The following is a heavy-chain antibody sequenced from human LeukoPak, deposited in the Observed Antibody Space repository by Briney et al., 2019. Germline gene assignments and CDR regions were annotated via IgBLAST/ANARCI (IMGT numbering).Heavy chain of an antibody. J-gene: IGHJ4*02. CDR3: ARKTRAAAYDY. Sequence: GGSLRLSCATSGLTVSMNYMTWARQAPGKGLEWVSVIYNSDATKYADSVKGRFTISRDNSENTLYLQMGSLRAEDMAVYYCARKTRAAAYDYWGQGTLVTVSS. CDR1: GLTVSMNY. CDR2: IYNSDAT. V-gene: IGHV3-66*01. D-gene: IGHD6-13*01.